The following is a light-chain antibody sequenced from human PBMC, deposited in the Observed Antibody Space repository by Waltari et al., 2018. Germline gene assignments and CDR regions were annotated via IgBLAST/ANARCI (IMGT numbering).Light chain of an antibody. CDR1: QDIGTW. V-gene: IGKV1-5*01. CDR3: QQYKSHYRT. CDR2: DAS. J-gene: IGKJ1*01. Sequence: DIPMTQSPSIMSASVGYRVTITCRAHQDIGTWLAWYQQKPGNAPNLLIHDASTLQNGVSSRFRGSGSGTEFALTISNLQPDDVATYYCQQYKSHYRTFGHGTRVEVK.